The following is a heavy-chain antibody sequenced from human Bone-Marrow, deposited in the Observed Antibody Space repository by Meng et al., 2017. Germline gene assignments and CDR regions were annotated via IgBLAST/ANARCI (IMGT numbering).Heavy chain of an antibody. D-gene: IGHD6-25*01. V-gene: IGHV1-2*06. J-gene: IGHJ4*02. CDR2: INPKSGDT. CDR1: GYNFPDYY. CDR3: ARDEDISAAGKLFGDY. Sequence: VQLVQSGAEVKKPGASVKVSCKPSGYNFPDYYIHWVRRAPGQGLEWMGRINPKSGDTRYAQKFQARVTMTGDTSISTAYMELSGLRSDDTAMYYCARDEDISAAGKLFGDYWGQGTLVTVSS.